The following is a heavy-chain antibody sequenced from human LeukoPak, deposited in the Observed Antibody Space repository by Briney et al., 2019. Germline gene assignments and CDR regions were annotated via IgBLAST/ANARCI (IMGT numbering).Heavy chain of an antibody. J-gene: IGHJ6*02. CDR1: GGTFSSYA. V-gene: IGHV1-69*04. Sequence: ASVKVSCKASGGTFSSYAISWVRQAPGQGLEWMGRIIPILGIANYAQKFQGRVTITADKSTSTAYMELSSLRSEDTAVYYCARESDGGVVGATTYGMDVWDQGTMVNVS. CDR3: ARESDGGVVGATTYGMDV. CDR2: IIPILGIA. D-gene: IGHD1-26*01.